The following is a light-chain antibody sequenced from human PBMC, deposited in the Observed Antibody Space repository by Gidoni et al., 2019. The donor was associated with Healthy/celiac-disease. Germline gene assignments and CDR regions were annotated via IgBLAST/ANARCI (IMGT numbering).Light chain of an antibody. V-gene: IGKV1-5*03. CDR3: QQYNSYSWT. CDR1: QSISSW. Sequence: DIQMTHSPSTLSASVGDRVTITCRARQSISSWLAWYQQKPGKDPKLLIYKAASLESGVPSRFSGSGSGTEFTLTISSLQPDDLATYYCQQYNSYSWTFGQGTKVEIK. CDR2: KAA. J-gene: IGKJ1*01.